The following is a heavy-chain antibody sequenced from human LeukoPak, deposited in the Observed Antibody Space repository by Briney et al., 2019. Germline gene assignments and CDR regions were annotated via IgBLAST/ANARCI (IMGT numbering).Heavy chain of an antibody. Sequence: ASVKVSCKASGYTFTSYGISWVRQAPGQGLEWMGWISAYNGNTNYAQELQGRVTMTTDTSTSTAYMELRSLRSDDTAVYYCARSPPSRQYGELSYWGQGTLVTVSS. CDR1: GYTFTSYG. D-gene: IGHD1-26*01. J-gene: IGHJ4*02. CDR3: ARSPPSRQYGELSY. V-gene: IGHV1-18*01. CDR2: ISAYNGNT.